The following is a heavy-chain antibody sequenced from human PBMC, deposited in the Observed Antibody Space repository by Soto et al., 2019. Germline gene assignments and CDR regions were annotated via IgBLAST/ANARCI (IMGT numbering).Heavy chain of an antibody. CDR3: ARGMTPVTTLDY. D-gene: IGHD4-4*01. Sequence: SETLSLTCAVSGGSISSGGYSWSWIRQPPGKGLEWIGYIYHSGSTYYNPSLKSRVTISVDRSKSQFSLKLSSVTAADTAVYYCARGMTPVTTLDYWGQGTLVTVSS. J-gene: IGHJ4*02. V-gene: IGHV4-30-2*01. CDR2: IYHSGST. CDR1: GGSISSGGYS.